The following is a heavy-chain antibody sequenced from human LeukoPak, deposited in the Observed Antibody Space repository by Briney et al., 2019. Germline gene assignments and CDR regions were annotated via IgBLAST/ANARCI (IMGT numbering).Heavy chain of an antibody. D-gene: IGHD3-10*01. J-gene: IGHJ6*02. CDR2: ISWDGGST. CDR3: AKGRWFGELLHYGMDV. CDR1: GFTFDDYA. Sequence: PGGSLRLSCAASGFTFDDYAIHWVRQAPGKGLEWVSLISWDGGSTYYADSVKGRFTISRDNSKNSLYLQMNRLRAEDTALYYCAKGRWFGELLHYGMDVWGQGTTVTVSS. V-gene: IGHV3-43D*03.